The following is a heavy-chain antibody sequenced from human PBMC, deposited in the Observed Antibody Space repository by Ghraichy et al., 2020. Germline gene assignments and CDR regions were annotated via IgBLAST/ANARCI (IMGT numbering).Heavy chain of an antibody. D-gene: IGHD3-22*01. V-gene: IGHV1-69*04. CDR1: GGTFSSYT. CDR3: ARERGNYYDSHPYGMDV. CDR2: IIPILGIA. J-gene: IGHJ6*02. Sequence: SVKVSCKASGGTFSSYTISWVRQAPGQGLEWMGRIIPILGIANYAQKFQGRVTITADKSTSTAYIELSSLRSEDTAVYYCARERGNYYDSHPYGMDVWGQGTTVTVSS.